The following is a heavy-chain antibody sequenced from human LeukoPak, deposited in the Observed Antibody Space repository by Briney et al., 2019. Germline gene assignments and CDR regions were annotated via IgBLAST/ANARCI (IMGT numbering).Heavy chain of an antibody. V-gene: IGHV3-30*04. J-gene: IGHJ4*02. CDR3: ARERAAAASSSDFDY. D-gene: IGHD6-13*01. CDR1: GFTFSSYS. Sequence: GRSLRLSCAASGFTFSSYSIHWVRQTPGKGLEWVSAISYDGTQKFYADSVKGRFTLSRDNSKDTLYLQMNSLTTEDTAVYFCARERAAAASSSDFDYWGQGTLVTVSS. CDR2: ISYDGTQK.